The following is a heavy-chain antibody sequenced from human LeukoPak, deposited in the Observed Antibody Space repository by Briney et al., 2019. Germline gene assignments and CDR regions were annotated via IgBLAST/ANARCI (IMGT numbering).Heavy chain of an antibody. CDR1: GFTFSSYS. Sequence: PGGSLRLSCAASGFTFSSYSMHWVRQAPGKGPEFVSVIGGGGVTTFYADSVKDRFTIPRDNSKNTLYLEMGSRRAEDMAVYYCAREGGGSGLWYYDLWGRGTLVTVSS. J-gene: IGHJ2*01. V-gene: IGHV3-64*02. CDR2: IGGGGVTT. CDR3: AREGGGSGLWYYDL. D-gene: IGHD1-26*01.